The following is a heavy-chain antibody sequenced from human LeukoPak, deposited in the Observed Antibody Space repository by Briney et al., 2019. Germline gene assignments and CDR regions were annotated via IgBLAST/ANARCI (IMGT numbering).Heavy chain of an antibody. J-gene: IGHJ6*02. D-gene: IGHD2-8*02. CDR1: GFTFSSYA. CDR3: AREMVLDYYYGMDV. Sequence: GGSLRLSCAASGFTFSSYAMHWVRQAPGKGLVWVAVISYDGSNKYYADSVKGRFTISRDNSKNTLYLQMNSLRAEDTAVYYCAREMVLDYYYGMDVWGQGTTVTVSS. CDR2: ISYDGSNK. V-gene: IGHV3-30-3*01.